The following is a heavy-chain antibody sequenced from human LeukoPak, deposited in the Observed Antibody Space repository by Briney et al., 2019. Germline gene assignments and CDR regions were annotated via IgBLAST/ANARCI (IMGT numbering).Heavy chain of an antibody. CDR3: AKDKNELCSVACRSEFNY. Sequence: GGSLRLSCAASGFTFSRYTMNWVRQAPGKGLEWVAFIRFDESDKYYADSVKGRFTISRDNSKNTLYVQMNSLRPEDTAVYYCAKDKNELCSVACRSEFNYWGQGTLVTVSS. D-gene: IGHD2-15*01. J-gene: IGHJ4*02. CDR1: GFTFSRYT. V-gene: IGHV3-30*02. CDR2: IRFDESDK.